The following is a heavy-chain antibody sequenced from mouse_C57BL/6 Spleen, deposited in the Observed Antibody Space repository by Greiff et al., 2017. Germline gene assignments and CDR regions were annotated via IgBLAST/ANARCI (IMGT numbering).Heavy chain of an antibody. V-gene: IGHV5-17*01. J-gene: IGHJ3*01. CDR1: GFTFSDYG. Sequence: EVNVVESGGGLVKPGGSLKLSCAASGFTFSDYGMHWVRQAPEKGLEWVAYISSGSSTIYYADTVKGRFTISRDNAKNTLFLQMTSLRSEDTAMYYCASSGSYYGSRGTWFAYWGQGTLVTVSA. CDR3: ASSGSYYGSRGTWFAY. CDR2: ISSGSSTI. D-gene: IGHD1-1*01.